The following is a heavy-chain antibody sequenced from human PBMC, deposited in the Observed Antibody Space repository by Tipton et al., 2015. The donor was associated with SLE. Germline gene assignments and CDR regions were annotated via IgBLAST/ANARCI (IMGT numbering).Heavy chain of an antibody. J-gene: IGHJ4*02. CDR2: IYYHGNT. CDR1: GASISRSDYY. D-gene: IGHD4-17*01. Sequence: TLSLTCTVSGASISRSDYYLGWIRQPPGKGLEWIASIYYHGNTYYNPSLKSRVTISVDTSKNQLSLKLSSVTAADTALYYCARGGDYDDYWGQGTLVTVSS. V-gene: IGHV4-39*01. CDR3: ARGGDYDDY.